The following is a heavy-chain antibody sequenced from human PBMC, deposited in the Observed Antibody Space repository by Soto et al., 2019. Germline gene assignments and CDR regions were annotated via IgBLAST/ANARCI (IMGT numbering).Heavy chain of an antibody. CDR2: IYYRGSA. V-gene: IGHV4-59*11. D-gene: IGHD1-26*01. J-gene: IGHJ6*02. CDR3: ARDGIEASGMDV. CDR1: GGSISSHY. Sequence: SETLSLTFTVSGGSISSHYWSWLRQAPGKGLEWIGHIYYRGSANYNPSLRSRSTISVDAAKSQFSLKLNSVTTADTAVYYCARDGIEASGMDVWGEGTKVT.